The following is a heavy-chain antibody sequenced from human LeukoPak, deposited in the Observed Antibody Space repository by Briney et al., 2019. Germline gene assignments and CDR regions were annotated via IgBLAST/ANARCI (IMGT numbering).Heavy chain of an antibody. CDR3: ARALSWTTESYYYMDV. V-gene: IGHV1-8*01. CDR1: GYTFMSYD. Sequence: ASVKVSCKTSGYTFMSYDINRVRQATGQGLEWMGWMNPNSLNTGYGQKFQGRVTLTMNTSISTAYMELSSLRSEDTAVYYCARALSWTTESYYYMDVWGKGTTVTVSS. CDR2: MNPNSLNT. J-gene: IGHJ6*03. D-gene: IGHD3/OR15-3a*01.